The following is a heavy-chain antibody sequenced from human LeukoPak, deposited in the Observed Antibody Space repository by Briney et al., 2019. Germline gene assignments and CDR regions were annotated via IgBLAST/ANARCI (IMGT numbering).Heavy chain of an antibody. CDR1: GFTFSDYY. D-gene: IGHD2-15*01. Sequence: GGPLRLSCTASGFTFSDYYMSWIRQAPGEGLEWVSFISSSGSYTMSAGSVKGRFTISRDNAKNSLYLQMNSLRAEDTAVYYCARGSRVIDYWGQGTLVTVSS. CDR2: ISSSGSYT. J-gene: IGHJ4*02. CDR3: ARGSRVIDY. V-gene: IGHV3-11*05.